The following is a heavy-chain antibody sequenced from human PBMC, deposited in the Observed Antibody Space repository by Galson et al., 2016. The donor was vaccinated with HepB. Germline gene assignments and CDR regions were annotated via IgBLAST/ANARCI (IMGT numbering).Heavy chain of an antibody. J-gene: IGHJ4*02. CDR3: ARAHHYYGPGSCVGF. CDR1: GFTSANYA. Sequence: SLRLSCAASGFTSANYAMNWVRQAPGKGLEWVSGIGGNGGSTSYADSVKGRFTISRDNSKNTLSLQMNSLRAEDTAVYYCARAHHYYGPGSCVGFWGQGTLVTVSS. CDR2: IGGNGGST. D-gene: IGHD3-10*01. V-gene: IGHV3-23*01.